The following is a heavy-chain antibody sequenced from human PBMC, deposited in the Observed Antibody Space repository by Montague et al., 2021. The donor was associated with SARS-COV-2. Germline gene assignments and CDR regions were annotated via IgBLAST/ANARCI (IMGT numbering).Heavy chain of an antibody. Sequence: SETLSLTCAVYGGSFSNYYWSWIRQPPGKGLEWIGEINHSGSTNXNPSPKSRVTISVDTSKNQFSLKLSSVTAADTAVYYCARGGTVTTFFAPKRTRRYNWFDPWARETWSPSPQ. D-gene: IGHD4-17*01. CDR2: INHSGST. CDR1: GGSFSNYY. J-gene: IGHJ5*02. V-gene: IGHV4-34*01. CDR3: ARGGTVTTFFAPKRTRRYNWFDP.